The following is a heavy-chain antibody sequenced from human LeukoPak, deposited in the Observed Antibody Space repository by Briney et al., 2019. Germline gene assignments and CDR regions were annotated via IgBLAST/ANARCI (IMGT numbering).Heavy chain of an antibody. V-gene: IGHV1-2*02. CDR3: AREPRTYYYGSGSYDY. D-gene: IGHD3-10*01. Sequence: ASVKVSCKASGYTFTGYYMHWVRQAPGQGLEWMGWSNPNSGGTNYAQKFQGRVTMTRDTSISTAYMELSRLRSDDTAVYYCAREPRTYYYGSGSYDYWGQGTLVTVSS. J-gene: IGHJ4*02. CDR2: SNPNSGGT. CDR1: GYTFTGYY.